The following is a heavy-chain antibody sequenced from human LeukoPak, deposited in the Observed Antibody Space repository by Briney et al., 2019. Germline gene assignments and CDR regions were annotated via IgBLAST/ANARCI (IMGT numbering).Heavy chain of an antibody. CDR1: GGTFSSYA. CDR2: IIPIFGTA. V-gene: IGHV1-69*13. J-gene: IGHJ6*03. CDR3: ARVPEPYYYYYYMDA. D-gene: IGHD1-14*01. Sequence: ASVKVSCKASGGTFSSYAISWVRQAPGQGLEWMGGIIPIFGTANYAQKFQGRVTITADESTSTAYMELSSLRSEDTAVYYCARVPEPYYYYYYMDAWGKGTTVTVSS.